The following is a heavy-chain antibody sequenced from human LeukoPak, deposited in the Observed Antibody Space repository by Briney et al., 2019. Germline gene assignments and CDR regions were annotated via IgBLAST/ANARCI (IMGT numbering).Heavy chain of an antibody. Sequence: PSETLSLTCTVSGGSISSGSYYWGWIRQPPGKGLEWIGSIYYSGSTYYNPSLKSRVTISVDTSKNQFSLKLSSVTAADTAVYYCARHTVAGTGGRIDAFDIWGQGTMVTVSS. D-gene: IGHD6-19*01. CDR2: IYYSGST. V-gene: IGHV4-39*01. CDR1: GGSISSGSYY. J-gene: IGHJ3*02. CDR3: ARHTVAGTGGRIDAFDI.